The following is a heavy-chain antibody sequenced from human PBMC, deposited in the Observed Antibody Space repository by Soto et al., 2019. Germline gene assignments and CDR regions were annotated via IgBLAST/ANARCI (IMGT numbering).Heavy chain of an antibody. CDR2: ISAYNGNT. D-gene: IGHD3-10*01. J-gene: IGHJ6*02. Sequence: QVQLVQSGAEVKKPGASVKVSCKASGYTFTSYGISWVRQAPGQGLEWMGWISAYNGNTNYAQKLQGRVTMTTDTSTTTAYMELMSLRSDDTAVYYCESTPMVRGVINPKLDYGMDVCGQGTTVTVSS. V-gene: IGHV1-18*01. CDR1: GYTFTSYG. CDR3: ESTPMVRGVINPKLDYGMDV.